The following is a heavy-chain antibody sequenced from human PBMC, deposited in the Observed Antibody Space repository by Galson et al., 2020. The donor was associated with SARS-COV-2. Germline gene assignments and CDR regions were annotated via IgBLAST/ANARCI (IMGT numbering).Heavy chain of an antibody. Sequence: GGSLRLSCAASGFALSNSAMHWVRQAPGKGLEWVAIISYDGTTKYNSDSVKGRFTISIDISKNTLYLQMNSLRPEDTAVYYCARETYDHTSSWYDYWGQGARVSVSS. J-gene: IGHJ4*02. CDR1: GFALSNSA. V-gene: IGHV3-30*04. D-gene: IGHD6-13*01. CDR3: ARETYDHTSSWYDY. CDR2: ISYDGTTK.